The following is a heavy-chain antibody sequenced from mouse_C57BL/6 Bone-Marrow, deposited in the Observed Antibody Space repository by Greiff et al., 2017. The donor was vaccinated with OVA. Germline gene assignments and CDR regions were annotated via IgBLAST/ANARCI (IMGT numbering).Heavy chain of an antibody. CDR2: IWSDGST. CDR3: AGHQGSYGSSYEAMDY. V-gene: IGHV2-6-1*01. D-gene: IGHD1-1*01. J-gene: IGHJ4*01. CDR1: GFSLTSYG. Sequence: QVQLKESGPGLVAPSQSLSITCTVSGFSLTSYGVHWVRQPPGKGLEWLVVIWSDGSTTYNSAPKSRLSISKDNSKSQVFLKMNSLQTDDTAMYYCAGHQGSYGSSYEAMDYWGQGTSVTVSS.